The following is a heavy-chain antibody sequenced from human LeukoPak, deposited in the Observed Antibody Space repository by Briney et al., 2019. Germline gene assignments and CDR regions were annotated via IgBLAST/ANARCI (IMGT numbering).Heavy chain of an antibody. CDR2: IKQDGSEK. D-gene: IGHD5-24*01. V-gene: IGHV3-7*04. J-gene: IGHJ4*02. Sequence: GGSLRLSCAVSRFTLSSYWMSWVRQAPGKGLEWVANIKQDGSEKYYVDSVKGRFTISRDNAKNSLYLQMNSLRAEDTAIYYCTRVGYIDEGIDYWGQGTLVTVSS. CDR3: TRVGYIDEGIDY. CDR1: RFTLSSYW.